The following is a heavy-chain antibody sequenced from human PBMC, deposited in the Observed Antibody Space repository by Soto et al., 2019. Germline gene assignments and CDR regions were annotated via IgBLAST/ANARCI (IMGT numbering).Heavy chain of an antibody. CDR1: GLTFNSYA. CDR3: ANPPRATVTDNIFDY. D-gene: IGHD4-17*01. V-gene: IGHV3-23*01. J-gene: IGHJ4*02. CDR2: ISGSDGST. Sequence: GGSLRLSCAASGLTFNSYAMSWVRQAPGKGLEWVSGISGSDGSTYYADSVKGRFTISRDNSKNTLYLQMSSLRAEDTAVYYCANPPRATVTDNIFDYWGQGTLVTVSS.